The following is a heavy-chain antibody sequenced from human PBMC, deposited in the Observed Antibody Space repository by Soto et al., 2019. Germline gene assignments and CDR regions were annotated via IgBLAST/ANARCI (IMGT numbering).Heavy chain of an antibody. J-gene: IGHJ5*02. CDR2: VFDTGST. CDR1: GDSLSSYY. Sequence: QEQLQESGPGLVKPSETLSLTCTVSGDSLSSYYWSWIRQPPGKGLEWIGCVFDTGSTDSNPALKSRVTISVDTSKNQFSLRLTSVTAADTAVYYCARGPIVVLQAAWFDPWGQGTLVTVSS. CDR3: ARGPIVVLQAAWFDP. V-gene: IGHV4-59*01. D-gene: IGHD2-2*01.